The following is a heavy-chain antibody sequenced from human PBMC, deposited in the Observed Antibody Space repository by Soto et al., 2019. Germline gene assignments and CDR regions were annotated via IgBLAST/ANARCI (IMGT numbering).Heavy chain of an antibody. J-gene: IGHJ4*02. CDR3: AARHFWSGPWTDRRLHY. CDR2: ISHLETT. CDR1: GVTMSYGGYS. Sequence: SETLSLTCSVSGVTMSYGGYSWSWIRQSPGKGLEWLGYISHLETTYYNPSFKSRLSLSIDRTRNQFSLGLSSMTAADKAVYYCAARHFWSGPWTDRRLHYWGQGTLVTVSS. D-gene: IGHD3-3*02. V-gene: IGHV4-30-2*06.